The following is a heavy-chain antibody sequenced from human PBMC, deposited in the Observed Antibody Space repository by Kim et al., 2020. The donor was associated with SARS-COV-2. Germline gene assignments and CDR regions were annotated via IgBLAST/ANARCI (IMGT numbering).Heavy chain of an antibody. CDR3: LKDKFGGSFYDY. CDR2: ITWNSGSI. Sequence: GGSLRLSCEASGFTFGDHAMHWVRQAPGKGLEWVSGITWNSGSIGYADSVKGRFTISRDNAKKSLFLQMNSLRAEDTALYYCLKDKFGGSFYDYWGQGTL. CDR1: GFTFGDHA. D-gene: IGHD2-15*01. J-gene: IGHJ4*02. V-gene: IGHV3-9*01.